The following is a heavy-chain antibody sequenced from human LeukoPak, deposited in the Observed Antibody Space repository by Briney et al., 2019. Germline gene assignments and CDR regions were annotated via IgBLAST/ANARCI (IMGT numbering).Heavy chain of an antibody. D-gene: IGHD3-9*01. CDR1: GFTFSSYG. J-gene: IGHJ4*02. Sequence: PGGSLRLSCAASGFTFSSYGMHWVRQAPGKGLEWVAFIRYDGSNKYYADSVKGRFTISRDNSKNTLCLQMNSLRAEDTAVYYCAKEETYYDILTGDYWGQGTLVTVSS. V-gene: IGHV3-30*02. CDR3: AKEETYYDILTGDY. CDR2: IRYDGSNK.